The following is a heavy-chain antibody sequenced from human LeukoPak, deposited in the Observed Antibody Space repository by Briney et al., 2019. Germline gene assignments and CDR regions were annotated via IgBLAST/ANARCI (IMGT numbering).Heavy chain of an antibody. Sequence: GGSLRLSCEASGFTFSRYAMHWVRQAPGKGLEWVAVISYDGTYKYYTDSVNDRFTISRDNSKNTLYRQMNSLRVDDTAVYYWARSVIYGHKSGGDYWGQGTLVTVSS. D-gene: IGHD5-24*01. J-gene: IGHJ4*02. CDR3: ARSVIYGHKSGGDY. CDR2: ISYDGTYK. CDR1: GFTFSRYA. V-gene: IGHV3-30*04.